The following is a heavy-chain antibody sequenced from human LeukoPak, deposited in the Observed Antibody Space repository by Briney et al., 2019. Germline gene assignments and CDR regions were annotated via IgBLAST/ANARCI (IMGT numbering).Heavy chain of an antibody. CDR1: GYRLRNHG. V-gene: IGHV1-18*01. J-gene: IGHJ2*01. CDR3: SRGSSPYNWYFDL. Sequence: GASVKVSCKASGYRLRNHGISWVRQAPGQGLEWMGWIGADSGDTHGDTHYAEKLQGRVTMTTDTSTDTAYMDLRSLTSDDTAVYYFSRGSSPYNWYFDLWGHGTLATVPS. CDR2: IGADSGDTHGDT. D-gene: IGHD4-11*01.